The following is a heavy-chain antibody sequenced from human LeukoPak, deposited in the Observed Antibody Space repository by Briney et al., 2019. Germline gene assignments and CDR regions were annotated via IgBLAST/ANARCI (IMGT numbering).Heavy chain of an antibody. Sequence: ASVKVSCKASGYTFTSYGISWVRQAPGQGLEWMGWISAYNGNTNYAQKLQGRVTMTTDTSTSTAYMELGSLRSDDTAVYYCARVGYDLRDYYYYMDVWGKGTTVTVSS. J-gene: IGHJ6*03. CDR3: ARVGYDLRDYYYYMDV. V-gene: IGHV1-18*01. CDR1: GYTFTSYG. CDR2: ISAYNGNT. D-gene: IGHD5-12*01.